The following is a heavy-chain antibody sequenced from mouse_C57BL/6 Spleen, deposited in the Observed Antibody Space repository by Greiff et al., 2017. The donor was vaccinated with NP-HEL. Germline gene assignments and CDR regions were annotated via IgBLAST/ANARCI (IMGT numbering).Heavy chain of an antibody. D-gene: IGHD1-1*01. CDR1: GYTFTGYW. CDR3: ALYDYGSSDVGMGY. J-gene: IGHJ2*01. CDR2: ILPGSGST. V-gene: IGHV1-9*01. Sequence: VQLQESGAELMKPGASVKLSCKATGYTFTGYWIEWVKQRPGHGLEWIGEILPGSGSTNYIEKFKGKATFTADTSSNTAYMQLSSLTTEDSAIYYCALYDYGSSDVGMGYWGQGTTLTVSS.